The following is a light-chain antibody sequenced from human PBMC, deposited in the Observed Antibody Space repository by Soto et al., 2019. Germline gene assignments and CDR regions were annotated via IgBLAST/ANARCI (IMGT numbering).Light chain of an antibody. CDR1: QSVSSN. Sequence: EIVMTQSPATLSVSPGERATLSCRASQSVSSNLAWYQQKPGQAPRLLIYGASTRATGITARFSGSGSGTEFTLTISSLQSEDFAVYYCQQYNNWPPYTFGQGNKREIQ. V-gene: IGKV3-15*01. CDR2: GAS. CDR3: QQYNNWPPYT. J-gene: IGKJ2*01.